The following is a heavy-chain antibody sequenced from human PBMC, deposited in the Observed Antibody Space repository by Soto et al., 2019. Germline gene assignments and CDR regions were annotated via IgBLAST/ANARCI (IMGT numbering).Heavy chain of an antibody. Sequence: SETLSLTCTVSGGSISSGVYYWSWIRQHPGKGLEWIGYIYYSGSTYYNPSLKSRVTISVDTSKNQFSLKLSSVTAADTAVYYCARVGSSWPYYYYGMDVWGQGTTVTVSS. J-gene: IGHJ6*02. V-gene: IGHV4-31*03. CDR3: ARVGSSWPYYYYGMDV. CDR2: IYYSGST. D-gene: IGHD6-13*01. CDR1: GGSISSGVYY.